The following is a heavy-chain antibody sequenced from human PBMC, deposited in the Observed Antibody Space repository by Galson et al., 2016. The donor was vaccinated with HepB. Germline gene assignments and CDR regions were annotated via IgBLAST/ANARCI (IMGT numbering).Heavy chain of an antibody. J-gene: IGHJ4*02. D-gene: IGHD1-1*01. Sequence: SLRLSCAASGFTFSSYSMNWVRQAPGKGLEWVAFISSSGSNKYYADSVKGRFTISRDNAKNSLYLQITSLRAEDTAVYYCARGVSWDDRDYAGSWGQGTLVTVSS. CDR1: GFTFSSYS. V-gene: IGHV3-21*01. CDR3: ARGVSWDDRDYAGS. CDR2: ISSSGSNK.